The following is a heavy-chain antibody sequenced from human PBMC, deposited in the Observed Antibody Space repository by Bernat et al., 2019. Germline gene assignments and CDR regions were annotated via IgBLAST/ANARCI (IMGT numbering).Heavy chain of an antibody. J-gene: IGHJ6*02. Sequence: EVQLLESGGGLVQPGGSLRLSCGASGFTFSSFAMSWVRQAAGRGLDWVSGICCCGDSTDYADSVKGRFTISRDNSRNTLYLQMNSLRAEDTAVYYCAKGIYPKGYCSGGNCYYYFYGMDVWGQGTTVTVAS. D-gene: IGHD2-15*01. CDR2: ICCCGDST. CDR3: AKGIYPKGYCSGGNCYYYFYGMDV. V-gene: IGHV3-23*01. CDR1: GFTFSSFA.